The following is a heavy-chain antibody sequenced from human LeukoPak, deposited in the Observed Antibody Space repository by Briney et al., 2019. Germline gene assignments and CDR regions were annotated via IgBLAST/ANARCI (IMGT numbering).Heavy chain of an antibody. Sequence: GASVKVSCKTSGYTFTANYIHWVRQAPGQGLEWVGWINSYSGATKYAQKSQGRVTMTRGTSIRTTYMELDRLTLDDTAVYYCARGSGTSWFDYWGQGTLVTVSS. V-gene: IGHV1-2*02. D-gene: IGHD2-2*01. CDR1: GYTFTANY. CDR3: ARGSGTSWFDY. J-gene: IGHJ5*01. CDR2: INSYSGAT.